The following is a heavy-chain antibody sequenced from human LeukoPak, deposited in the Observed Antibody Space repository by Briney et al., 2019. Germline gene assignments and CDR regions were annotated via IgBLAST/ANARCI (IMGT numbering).Heavy chain of an antibody. J-gene: IGHJ4*02. Sequence: SETLSLTCTVSGGAMSGYYWTWIRQSPGRRLEWIAYIHYSGSTYYNPSLKSRVTISVDTSKNQFSLRLNSVTAADTAVYYCARLRGNYFPDYWGQGTLVTVSS. CDR3: ARLRGNYFPDY. V-gene: IGHV4-59*01. CDR1: GGAMSGYY. CDR2: IHYSGST. D-gene: IGHD4-11*01.